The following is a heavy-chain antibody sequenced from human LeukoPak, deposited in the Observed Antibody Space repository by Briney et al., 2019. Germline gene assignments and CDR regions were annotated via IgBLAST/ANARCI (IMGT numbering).Heavy chain of an antibody. CDR3: ARRGVDYTYDAFDI. J-gene: IGHJ3*02. V-gene: IGHV4-59*01. Sequence: PSETLSLTCTVSGGSISSYYWSWIRQPPGKGLEWMGYIYYSGSTNYNPSLKSRFPISVDTSNDQFSLKLSSVTAADTAVYYCARRGVDYTYDAFDIWGQGTMVTVSS. CDR2: IYYSGST. D-gene: IGHD4-11*01. CDR1: GGSISSYY.